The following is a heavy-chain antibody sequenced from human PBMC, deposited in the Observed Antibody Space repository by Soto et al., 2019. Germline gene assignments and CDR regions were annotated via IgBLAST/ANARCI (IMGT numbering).Heavy chain of an antibody. CDR3: ARDNGYSYGYNLDH. J-gene: IGHJ4*02. Sequence: SETLSLTCTVSGGSISSSSYYWGWIRQPPGKGLEWIGYIYYSGSTNYNPSLKSRVTISVDTSKNQFSLKLTSVTAADTAVYYCARDNGYSYGYNLDHWGQGTLVTVSS. V-gene: IGHV4-61*01. CDR2: IYYSGST. D-gene: IGHD5-18*01. CDR1: GGSISSSSYY.